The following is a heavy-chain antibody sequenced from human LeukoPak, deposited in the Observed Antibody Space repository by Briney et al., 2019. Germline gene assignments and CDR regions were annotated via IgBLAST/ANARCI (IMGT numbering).Heavy chain of an antibody. J-gene: IGHJ3*02. V-gene: IGHV4-4*02. CDR2: IFHSGDT. CDR3: VREGSISGDAFDI. CDR1: GASISRGSW. Sequence: SGTLSLTCDVSGASISRGSWWCWVRQPPGKGLEWIGEIFHSGDTNYNLSLKSRITMSVDTSKNQFSLKLSSVTAADTAVYYCVREGSISGDAFDIWGRGTLVAVSS. D-gene: IGHD2-21*01.